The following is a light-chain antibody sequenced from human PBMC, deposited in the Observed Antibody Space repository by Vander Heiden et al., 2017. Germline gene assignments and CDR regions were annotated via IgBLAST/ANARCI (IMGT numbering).Light chain of an antibody. CDR1: QSLLRSSGYNY. CDR2: LGS. V-gene: IGKV2-28*01. CDR3: MQAIQTPMT. J-gene: IGKJ4*01. Sequence: DVVLTQSPLSLPVPPGEPASVSCRSSQSLLRSSGYNYLDWYVQKPGQSPQLLIYLGSNRASGVPDRFSGSGSGTDFTLYISRVEAEDVGVYYCMQAIQTPMTFGGGTKVEIK.